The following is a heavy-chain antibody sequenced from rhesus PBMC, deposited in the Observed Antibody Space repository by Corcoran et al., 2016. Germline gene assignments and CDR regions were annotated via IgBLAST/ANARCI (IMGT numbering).Heavy chain of an antibody. CDR1: GYSLSSGYG. V-gene: IGHV4-127*01. J-gene: IGHJ4*01. Sequence: QVQLQESGPGLVKPSETLSLPCAVSGYSLSSGYGWGWIRQPPGKGLEWFGQISGVSGHTYTNPSLKVRVTVSKHTSTNQFSLTLSSVTAADTAVYYCARMTTVTNIDYWGQGVLVTVSS. CDR2: ISGVSGHT. D-gene: IGHD4-35*01. CDR3: ARMTTVTNIDY.